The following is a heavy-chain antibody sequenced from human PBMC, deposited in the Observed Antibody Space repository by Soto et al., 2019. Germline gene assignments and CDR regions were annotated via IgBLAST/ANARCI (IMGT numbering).Heavy chain of an antibody. Sequence: QVQLQESGPGLVRPSGTLSLTCGVSGDSISSSHWWSWVRQPPGKGLEWIGETYHSGNTNYSPSLRGRVTISVDKSKHQFSLRLTSVTAADTVLYFCARVMGVASGGPLDYWGQGTLVTVSS. CDR3: ARVMGVASGGPLDY. D-gene: IGHD2-15*01. CDR2: TYHSGNT. V-gene: IGHV4-4*02. CDR1: GDSISSSHW. J-gene: IGHJ4*02.